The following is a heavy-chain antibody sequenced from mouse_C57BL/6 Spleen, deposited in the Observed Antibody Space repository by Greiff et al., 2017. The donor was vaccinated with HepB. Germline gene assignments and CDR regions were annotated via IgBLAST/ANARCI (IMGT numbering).Heavy chain of an antibody. V-gene: IGHV1-81*01. CDR2: IYPRSGNT. Sequence: VKLMESGAELARPGASVKLSCKASGYTFTSYGISWVKQRTGQGLEWIGEIYPRSGNTYYNEKFKGKATLTADKSSSTAYMELRSLTSEDSAVYFCARGGVEYAMDYWGQGTSVTVSS. CDR1: GYTFTSYG. J-gene: IGHJ4*01. CDR3: ARGGVEYAMDY.